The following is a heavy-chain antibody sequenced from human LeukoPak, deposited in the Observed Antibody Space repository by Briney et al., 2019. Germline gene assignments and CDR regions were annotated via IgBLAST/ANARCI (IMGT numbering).Heavy chain of an antibody. CDR3: AKDYTVAYFDY. Sequence: GGSLRLSCLGSGFNFRYFWMSWVRQAPGKGLEWVANINHDGRETYYADSVKGRFIISRDNAKDSLYLQMNSLRAEDTAVYYCAKDYTVAYFDYWGQGTLVTVSS. D-gene: IGHD4-23*01. CDR2: INHDGRET. V-gene: IGHV3-7*03. CDR1: GFNFRYFW. J-gene: IGHJ4*02.